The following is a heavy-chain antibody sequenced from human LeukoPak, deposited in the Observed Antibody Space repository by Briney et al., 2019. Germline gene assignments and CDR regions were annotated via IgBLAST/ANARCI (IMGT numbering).Heavy chain of an antibody. CDR3: ARLPRDRSPFRYDFWSGYPPGYYYGMDV. V-gene: IGHV3-7*01. J-gene: IGHJ6*02. CDR1: GFTFSSYW. D-gene: IGHD3-3*01. CDR2: IKQDGSEK. Sequence: GGSLRLSCAASGFTFSSYWMSWVRQAPGKGLGLLANIKQDGSEKYYVDSVKGRFTISRDNAKNSLYLQMNSLRAEDTAVYYCARLPRDRSPFRYDFWSGYPPGYYYGMDVWGQGTTVTVSS.